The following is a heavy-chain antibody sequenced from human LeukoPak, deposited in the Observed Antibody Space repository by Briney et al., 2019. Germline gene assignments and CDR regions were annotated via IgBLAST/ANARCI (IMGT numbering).Heavy chain of an antibody. Sequence: GGSLRLSCAASDINFSTYNMHWVRQAPGKGLEWVCLISGDGDRTSYADSVKGRFTISRDNDKNSLYLQMNSLRAEDTALYYCARGTLKAAATDFDYWGQGTLVTVSS. D-gene: IGHD6-13*01. J-gene: IGHJ4*02. CDR1: DINFSTYN. V-gene: IGHV3-43*02. CDR2: ISGDGDRT. CDR3: ARGTLKAAATDFDY.